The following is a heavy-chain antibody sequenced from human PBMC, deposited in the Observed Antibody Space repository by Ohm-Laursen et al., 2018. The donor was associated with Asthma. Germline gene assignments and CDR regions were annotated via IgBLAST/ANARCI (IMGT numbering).Heavy chain of an antibody. V-gene: IGHV3-30-3*01. J-gene: IGHJ4*02. CDR1: GFTFRSYA. CDR2: GGSYYDGGLK. D-gene: IGHD3-3*01. Sequence: SLRLSCAAFGFTFRSYAMHRVRQAPGKGLEWVAVGGSYYDGGLKYYADSVNGRFTVSRDDSKNTLYLQMNSLRPDDTAVYYCARDVMEWYLPAFDFWGQGTLVTVSS. CDR3: ARDVMEWYLPAFDF.